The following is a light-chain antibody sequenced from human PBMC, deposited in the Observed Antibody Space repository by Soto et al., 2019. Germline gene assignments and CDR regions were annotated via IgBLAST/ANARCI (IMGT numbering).Light chain of an antibody. CDR3: QQYGSSPVFT. CDR2: GAS. J-gene: IGKJ3*01. V-gene: IGKV3-20*01. CDR1: QSVSSSY. Sequence: EIVLTQSPGTLSLSPGERATRSCRASQSVSSSYLAWYQQKPGQAPRLLIYGASSRATGIPDRFSGSGSGTDFTLTISRREPEDFAVYYCQQYGSSPVFTFGPGTKVDI.